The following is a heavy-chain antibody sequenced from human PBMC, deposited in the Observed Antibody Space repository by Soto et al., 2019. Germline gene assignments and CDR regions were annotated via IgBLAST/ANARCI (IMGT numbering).Heavy chain of an antibody. CDR3: TRVGKFDY. D-gene: IGHD1-26*01. CDR2: IRSEANGGTT. V-gene: IGHV3-49*04. J-gene: IGHJ4*02. CDR1: GFTFADYT. Sequence: GGSLRLSCTGSGFTFADYTMSWVRQAPGKGLEWVGLIRSEANGGTTHYAASVHGGFIISRDDSRGIAFLQMNNLKSEDTAVYYCTRVGKFDYWGQGTLVTVSS.